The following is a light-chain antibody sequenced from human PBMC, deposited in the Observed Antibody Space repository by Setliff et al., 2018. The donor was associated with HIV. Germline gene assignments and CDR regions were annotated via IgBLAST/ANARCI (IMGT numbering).Light chain of an antibody. Sequence: QSALTQPASVSGSPGQSITISCTGTSSDVGSYNLVSWYQQQPGKAPKLMIYDVTKRPSGVLNRFSGSKSGNTASLTISGRQAEDEADYHCCSYAGSSIYVCGTGTKVT. V-gene: IGLV2-23*02. CDR2: DVT. CDR3: CSYAGSSIYV. J-gene: IGLJ1*01. CDR1: SSDVGSYNL.